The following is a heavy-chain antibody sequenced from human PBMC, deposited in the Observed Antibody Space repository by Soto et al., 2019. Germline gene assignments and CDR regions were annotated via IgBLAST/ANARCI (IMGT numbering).Heavy chain of an antibody. D-gene: IGHD6-13*01. J-gene: IGHJ4*02. CDR3: ARGWGYSSSWYIRFDY. CDR2: INHSGST. V-gene: IGHV4-34*01. CDR1: GGSFSGYY. Sequence: SETLSLTCAVYGGSFSGYYWSWIRQPPGKGLEWIGEINHSGSTNYNPSLKSRVTISVDTSKNQFSLKLSSVTAADTAVYYCARGWGYSSSWYIRFDYWGQGTLVTVSS.